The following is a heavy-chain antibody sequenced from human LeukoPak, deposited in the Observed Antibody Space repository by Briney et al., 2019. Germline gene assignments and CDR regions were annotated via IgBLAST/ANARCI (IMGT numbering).Heavy chain of an antibody. CDR2: IYYSGST. CDR3: AAGSESYDSRGYSYYFDY. V-gene: IGHV4-61*10. Sequence: SQTLSLTCTVSGGSISSGSYYWSWIRQPAGKGLEWIGYIYYSGSTNYNPSLKSRVTISVDTSKNQFSLKLSSVTAADTAVYYCAAGSESYDSRGYSYYFDYWGQGTLVTVSS. D-gene: IGHD3-22*01. J-gene: IGHJ4*02. CDR1: GGSISSGSYY.